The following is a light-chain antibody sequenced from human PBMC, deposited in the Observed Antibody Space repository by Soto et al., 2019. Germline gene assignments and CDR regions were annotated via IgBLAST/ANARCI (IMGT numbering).Light chain of an antibody. CDR3: QQSYSTPLT. V-gene: IGKV1-39*01. J-gene: IGKJ4*01. Sequence: DIQMTQSPSSLSASVGDRVTITCRASQSISSYLNWYQQKPGKAPQLLIYAASSLQSGVPSRFSGSGSVTYFTLTISSLQPEDFATYYFQQSYSTPLTFGGGTKVEIK. CDR1: QSISSY. CDR2: AAS.